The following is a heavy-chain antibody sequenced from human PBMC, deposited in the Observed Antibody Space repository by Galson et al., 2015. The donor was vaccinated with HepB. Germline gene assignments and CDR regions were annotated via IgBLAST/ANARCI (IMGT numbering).Heavy chain of an antibody. D-gene: IGHD4-17*01. CDR1: GYTFTSYY. CDR3: ARTVWYYYYGMDA. CDR2: INPNSGGT. J-gene: IGHJ6*02. V-gene: IGHV1-2*02. Sequence: SVKVSCKASGYTFTSYYMHWVRQAPGQGLEWMGWINPNSGGTNYAQKFQGRVTMTRDTSISTAYMELSRLRSDDTAVYYCARTVWYYYYGMDAWGQGTTVTVSS.